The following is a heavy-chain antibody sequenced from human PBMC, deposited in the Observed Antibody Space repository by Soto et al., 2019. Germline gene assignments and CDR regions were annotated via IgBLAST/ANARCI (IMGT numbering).Heavy chain of an antibody. J-gene: IGHJ4*02. CDR1: GFTFDYYP. Sequence: GGSLRLSCTASGFTFDYYPLSWFRQAPGKGLEWLGFIRSQTYGGTTEYAASVKGRFTISRDDSKSIAYLQMNSLKTEDTAVYYCTRTYNWNYYFDYWGQGTLVTVSS. CDR3: TRTYNWNYYFDY. D-gene: IGHD1-1*01. CDR2: IRSQTYGGTT. V-gene: IGHV3-49*03.